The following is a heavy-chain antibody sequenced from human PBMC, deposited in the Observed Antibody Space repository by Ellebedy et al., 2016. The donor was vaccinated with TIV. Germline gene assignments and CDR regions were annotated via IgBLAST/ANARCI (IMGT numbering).Heavy chain of an antibody. V-gene: IGHV3-30-3*01. J-gene: IGHJ4*02. Sequence: GGSLRLSXAASGFTFSSYAMHWVRQAPGKGLEWVAVISEDGSNKYYADSVKGRFTISRDNSKNTVYLQMDSLRAEDTAVYYCASLSSEMATIVDYWGQGTLVTVSS. CDR3: ASLSSEMATIVDY. CDR1: GFTFSSYA. CDR2: ISEDGSNK. D-gene: IGHD5-24*01.